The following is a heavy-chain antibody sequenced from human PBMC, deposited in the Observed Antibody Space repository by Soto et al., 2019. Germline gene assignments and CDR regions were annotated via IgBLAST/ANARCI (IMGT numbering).Heavy chain of an antibody. J-gene: IGHJ5*02. CDR1: GYTFTNYG. V-gene: IGHV1-18*01. CDR2: ISVYSGNT. Sequence: QVQLVQSGADVKKPGASVKVSCKTSGYTFTNYGITWVRLAPGQRPEWMGWISVYSGNTDYAQKFQGRLTKTTDTSSSTVYMELRGLRSDDTAVYYCARGLGEFDPWGQGTLVTVSS. CDR3: ARGLGEFDP. D-gene: IGHD3-10*01.